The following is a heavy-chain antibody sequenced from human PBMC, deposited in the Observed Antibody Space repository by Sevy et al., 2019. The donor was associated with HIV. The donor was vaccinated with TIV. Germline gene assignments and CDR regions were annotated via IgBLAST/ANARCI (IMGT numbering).Heavy chain of an antibody. D-gene: IGHD3-3*01. Sequence: ASVKVSCKASGGTFSSYAISWVRQAPGQGLEWMGGIIPIFGTANYAQKFQGRVTITEDESTRTAYRELSSLRSEDTAVYYCARGGLTIFGVVNGFDYWGQGTLVTVSS. V-gene: IGHV1-69*13. J-gene: IGHJ4*02. CDR3: ARGGLTIFGVVNGFDY. CDR1: GGTFSSYA. CDR2: IIPIFGTA.